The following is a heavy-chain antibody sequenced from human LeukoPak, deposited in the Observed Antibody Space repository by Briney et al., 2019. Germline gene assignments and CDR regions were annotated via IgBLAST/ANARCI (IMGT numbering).Heavy chain of an antibody. D-gene: IGHD4-23*01. V-gene: IGHV3-30*02. J-gene: IGHJ4*02. Sequence: GGSLRLSCAASGFTFNNFGMHWVRQAPGKGLEWVSFIGYEGVHKYYADSVKGRFTITKDNSKATLYLQMDSLRPEDTAVYYCAKDLHGGYSSDYWGQGTLVTVFS. CDR3: AKDLHGGYSSDY. CDR2: IGYEGVHK. CDR1: GFTFNNFG.